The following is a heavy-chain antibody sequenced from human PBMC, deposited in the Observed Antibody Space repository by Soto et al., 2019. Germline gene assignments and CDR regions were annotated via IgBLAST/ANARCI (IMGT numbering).Heavy chain of an antibody. V-gene: IGHV4-30-2*01. D-gene: IGHD3-22*01. J-gene: IGHJ4*01. CDR1: GGSISSGDYS. CDR3: ARVRREYDNSGPVDY. Sequence: ASETLSLTCAVSGGSISSGDYSWNWIRQPPGKGLEWIGYIYYGGSTYYNPSLQSRVTMSVDRSRNQFSLKLNSVTAADTAVYYCARVRREYDNSGPVDYWGHGTLVTVSS. CDR2: IYYGGST.